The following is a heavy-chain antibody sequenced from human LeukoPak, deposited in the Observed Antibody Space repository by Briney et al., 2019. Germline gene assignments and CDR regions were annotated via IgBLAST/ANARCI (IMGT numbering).Heavy chain of an antibody. CDR2: ISGSGGST. V-gene: IGHV3-23*01. J-gene: IGHJ4*02. D-gene: IGHD3-22*01. Sequence: GGSLRLSCVASGFTFSSYAMSWVRQAPGKGLEWVSGISGSGGSTYYADSVKGRFTISRDNSKNTLFLQMNSLRAEDTAIFYCAKDRDVVITHTPDYWGQGTLVTVSS. CDR3: AKDRDVVITHTPDY. CDR1: GFTFSSYA.